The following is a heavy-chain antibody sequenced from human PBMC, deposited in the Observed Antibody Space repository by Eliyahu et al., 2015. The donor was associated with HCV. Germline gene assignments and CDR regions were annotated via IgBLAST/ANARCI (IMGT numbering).Heavy chain of an antibody. Sequence: EVQLLESGGGLVQPGGSLRLSCAASGFTFSSYAMSWVRQAPGKGLGWVSAISGSGGSTYYADSVKGRFTISRDNSKNTLYLQMNSLRAEDTAVYYCAKDPNDYYGMDVWGQGTTVTVSS. CDR1: GFTFSSYA. CDR2: ISGSGGST. V-gene: IGHV3-23*01. CDR3: AKDPNDYYGMDV. J-gene: IGHJ6*02. D-gene: IGHD2-8*01.